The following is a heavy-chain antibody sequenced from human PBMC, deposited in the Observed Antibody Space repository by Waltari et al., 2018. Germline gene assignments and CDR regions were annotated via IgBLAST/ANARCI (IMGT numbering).Heavy chain of an antibody. J-gene: IGHJ5*02. CDR1: GGTFSSST. CDR2: IIPILGIA. V-gene: IGHV1-69*02. Sequence: QVQLVQSGAEVKKPGSSVKVSCKASGGTFSSSTISWVRQAPGQGLEWMGRIIPILGIANYAQKCQGRVTITADKSTSTAYMELSSLRSEDTAVYYCARKGAAAGNWFDPWGQGTLVTVSS. D-gene: IGHD6-13*01. CDR3: ARKGAAAGNWFDP.